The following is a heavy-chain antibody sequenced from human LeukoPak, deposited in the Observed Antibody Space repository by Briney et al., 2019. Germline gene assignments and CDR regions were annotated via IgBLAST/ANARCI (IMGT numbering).Heavy chain of an antibody. V-gene: IGHV3-23*05. D-gene: IGHD4-17*01. CDR2: IYSGGNT. CDR3: ARRAGEYSHPYDY. Sequence: AGSLRLSCAASGFTFSSYGMSWVRQAPGKGLEWVSFIYSGGNTHYSDSVKGRFTISRDSSKNTLYLQMNSLRAEDTAVYYCARRAGEYSHPYDYWGQGTLVTVSS. J-gene: IGHJ4*02. CDR1: GFTFSSYG.